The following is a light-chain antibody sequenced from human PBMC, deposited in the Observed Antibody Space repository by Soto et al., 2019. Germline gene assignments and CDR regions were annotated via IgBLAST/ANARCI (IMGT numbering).Light chain of an antibody. V-gene: IGKV3-20*01. CDR3: QQYGCSSWT. CDR2: GAS. CDR1: QSVSSSY. J-gene: IGKJ1*01. Sequence: EIVLTQSPGTLSLSPGERATLSCRASQSVSSSYLAWYQQKPGQAPRLLIYGASSMATGIPDRFSGSGSETAFTLTISRLEPEDFAVYYCQQYGCSSWTFGQGPKVEIK.